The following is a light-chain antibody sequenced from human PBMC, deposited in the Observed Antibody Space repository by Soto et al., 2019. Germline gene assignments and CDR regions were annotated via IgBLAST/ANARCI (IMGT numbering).Light chain of an antibody. CDR3: QQYSSSRT. CDR1: QSVSSNH. J-gene: IGKJ1*01. CDR2: GGS. V-gene: IGKV3-20*01. Sequence: DIVLTQSPGTLSLSPGERATLSCRASQSVSSNHLAWYQQKPGQAPRLLIYGGSSRATGIPVRFSGSGSETDFTLTITCLEPEDFAVYYCQQYSSSRTFCQGTKVES.